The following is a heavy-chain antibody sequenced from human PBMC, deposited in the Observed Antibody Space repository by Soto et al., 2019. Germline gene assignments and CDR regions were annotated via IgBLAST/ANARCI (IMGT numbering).Heavy chain of an antibody. D-gene: IGHD6-19*01. CDR2: ISYDGSNK. Sequence: QVQLVESGGGVVQPGRSLRLSCAASGFTFSSYAMHWVRQAPGKGLEWVAVISYDGSNKYYADSVKGRFTISRDNSKNTLYLQMNSLRAEDTAVYYCARGIAVAGTGRPPGAFDIWGQGTMVTVSS. V-gene: IGHV3-30-3*01. CDR1: GFTFSSYA. CDR3: ARGIAVAGTGRPPGAFDI. J-gene: IGHJ3*02.